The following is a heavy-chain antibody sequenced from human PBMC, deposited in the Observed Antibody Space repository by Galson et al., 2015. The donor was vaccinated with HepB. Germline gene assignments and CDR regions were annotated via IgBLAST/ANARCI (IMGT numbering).Heavy chain of an antibody. CDR1: GFTFSSYA. D-gene: IGHD3-16*01. J-gene: IGHJ4*02. CDR2: ISYDGSNK. Sequence: SLRLSCAASGFTFSSYAMHWVRQAPGKGLEWVAVISYDGSNKYYADSVKGRFTISRDNSKNTLYLQMNSLRAEDTAVYYCARDQQGGEYDYWGQGTLVTVSS. V-gene: IGHV3-30-3*01. CDR3: ARDQQGGEYDY.